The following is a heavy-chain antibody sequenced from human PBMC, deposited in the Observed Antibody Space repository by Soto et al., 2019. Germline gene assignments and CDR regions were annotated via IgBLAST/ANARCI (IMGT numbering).Heavy chain of an antibody. CDR2: INAGNGNT. Sequence: ASVKVSCKASGYTFTSYAMHWVRQAPGQRLEWMGWINAGNGNTKYSQKFQGRVTITRDTSASTAYMELSSLRSEDTAVYYCARDRWRAAAGDAFDIWGQGTMVTVSS. J-gene: IGHJ3*02. V-gene: IGHV1-3*01. D-gene: IGHD6-13*01. CDR1: GYTFTSYA. CDR3: ARDRWRAAAGDAFDI.